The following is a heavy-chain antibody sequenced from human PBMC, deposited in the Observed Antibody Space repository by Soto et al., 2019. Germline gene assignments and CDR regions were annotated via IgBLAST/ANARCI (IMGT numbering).Heavy chain of an antibody. V-gene: IGHV3-21*06. CDR2: IGGTAGFI. CDR1: DFSFSSYT. Sequence: EMQLVQSGGGLVKSGGSLRLSCAASDFSFSSYTMNWVRQAPGKGLEWVSSIGGTAGFIFYADSVKGRFTISRDNARNLLFLQMNSLRAEDTAVSYCAKGRGDLGMVTPYFYYGMDVWGQGTTVTASS. J-gene: IGHJ6*02. CDR3: AKGRGDLGMVTPYFYYGMDV. D-gene: IGHD2-21*01.